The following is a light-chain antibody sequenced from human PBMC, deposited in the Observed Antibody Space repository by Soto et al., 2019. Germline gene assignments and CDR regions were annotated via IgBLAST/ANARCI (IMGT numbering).Light chain of an antibody. CDR3: QQYGSSGT. V-gene: IGKV3-20*01. Sequence: DIVMTQSPLSLPVTPGEPASISCRSSQSLLHSNGYNYLAWYQQKPGQAPRLLIYGASTRATGIPDRFSGSGSGTDFTLTISRLEPEDFAVYYCQQYGSSGTFGQGTKVDNK. CDR2: GAS. J-gene: IGKJ1*01. CDR1: QSLLHSNGYNY.